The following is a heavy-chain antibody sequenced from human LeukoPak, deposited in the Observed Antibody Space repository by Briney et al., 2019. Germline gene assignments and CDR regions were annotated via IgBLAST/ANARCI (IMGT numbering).Heavy chain of an antibody. CDR1: GFTFSTYD. CDR3: AQGGWLDY. Sequence: GGSLRLSCAPSGFTFSTYDMNWVRQAPREGLEWVSGISGSGAKTYYSDSVKGRFTISKDNSKNPLYLQMNRRRADDTAVYYCAQGGWLDYWGQGILLTVST. CDR2: ISGSGAKT. J-gene: IGHJ4*02. V-gene: IGHV3-23*01.